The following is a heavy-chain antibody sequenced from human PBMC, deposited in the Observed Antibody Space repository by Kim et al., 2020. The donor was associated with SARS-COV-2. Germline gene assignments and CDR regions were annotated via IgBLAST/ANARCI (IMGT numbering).Heavy chain of an antibody. V-gene: IGHV3-9*01. Sequence: GGSLRLSCAASGFTFDDYAMHWVRQAPGKGLEWVSGISWNSGSIGYADSVKGRFTISRDNAKNSLYLQMNSLRAEDTALYYCAKGARILRFLEWLEDYFDYWGQGTLVTVSS. J-gene: IGHJ4*02. CDR2: ISWNSGSI. D-gene: IGHD3-3*01. CDR3: AKGARILRFLEWLEDYFDY. CDR1: GFTFDDYA.